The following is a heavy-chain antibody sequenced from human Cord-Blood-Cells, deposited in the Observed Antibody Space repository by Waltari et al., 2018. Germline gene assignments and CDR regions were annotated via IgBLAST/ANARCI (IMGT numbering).Heavy chain of an antibody. CDR3: ARGGQWFGELFGY. D-gene: IGHD3-10*01. CDR2: INPNSGGK. Sequence: QVQLVQSGAEVKKPGASVKVSCKASGYTFTGYYMHWVRQAPGQGLEWMGWINPNSGGKHFAQELQGRVPMTRDTSISTAYMGLSGLRSDDTAVYYCARGGQWFGELFGYWGQGTLVTVSS. J-gene: IGHJ4*02. CDR1: GYTFTGYY. V-gene: IGHV1-2*02.